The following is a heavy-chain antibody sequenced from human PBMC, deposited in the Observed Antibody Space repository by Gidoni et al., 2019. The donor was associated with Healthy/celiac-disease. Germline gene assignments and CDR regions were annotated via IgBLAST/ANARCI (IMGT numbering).Heavy chain of an antibody. CDR2: SSGSGHST. CDR3: AKPPSRFPVYFDL. CDR1: GFTFSSDA. Sequence: EGQLLESGGGLVQPGGSLRLSCAASGFTFSSDALIWVRQAPGKGLDCFSASSGSGHSTYYADSLKGRFNNSRDNSKNTLYLQMNSLRAEDTAVYYCAKPPSRFPVYFDLWGRGTLVTVSS. J-gene: IGHJ2*01. D-gene: IGHD3-16*01. V-gene: IGHV3-23*01.